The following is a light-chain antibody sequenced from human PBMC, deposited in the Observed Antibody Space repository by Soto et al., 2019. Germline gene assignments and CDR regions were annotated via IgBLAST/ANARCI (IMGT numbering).Light chain of an antibody. V-gene: IGKV4-1*01. J-gene: IGKJ1*01. CDR1: QSVLYTPNNKNY. CDR2: WTS. CDR3: QQYYSSPWT. Sequence: DIVMTQSPDSLAVSLGERATINCKSSQSVLYTPNNKNYLAWYQQKPGQPPKLLIYWTSIREAGVPDRFSGSGSGTDFTLTISSLQAGDVAVYYCQQYYSSPWTFGQGTKVDIK.